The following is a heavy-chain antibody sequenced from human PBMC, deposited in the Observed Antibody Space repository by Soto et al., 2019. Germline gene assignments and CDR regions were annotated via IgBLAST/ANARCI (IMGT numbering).Heavy chain of an antibody. CDR3: ASRYYGSGNYYFVDY. D-gene: IGHD3-10*01. CDR2: ILPIVQTA. CDR1: GGTLNSYT. Sequence: QVQLVQSGAEVKKPGSSVKVSCKASGGTLNSYTVSWVRRAPGQGLEWMGTILPIVQTANYAQKFLGRVTITADKYTNTAYMELGNLRSEDTAVYYCASRYYGSGNYYFVDYWGQGTLVTVSS. J-gene: IGHJ4*02. V-gene: IGHV1-69*08.